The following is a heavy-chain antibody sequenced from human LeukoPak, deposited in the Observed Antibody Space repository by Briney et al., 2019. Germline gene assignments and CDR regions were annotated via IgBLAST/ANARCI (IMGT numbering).Heavy chain of an antibody. V-gene: IGHV3-7*01. J-gene: IGHJ4*02. Sequence: GGALRLSCAASGFTLSTYWMNWVRQVPGKGLDWVANINPDGRGKRYVDSVRGGFTIARDNADNSQSLQMNSLRAEDAAAYYCASWGAGGNSWGQGTLVTVSS. D-gene: IGHD3-16*01. CDR3: ASWGAGGNS. CDR1: GFTLSTYW. CDR2: INPDGRGK.